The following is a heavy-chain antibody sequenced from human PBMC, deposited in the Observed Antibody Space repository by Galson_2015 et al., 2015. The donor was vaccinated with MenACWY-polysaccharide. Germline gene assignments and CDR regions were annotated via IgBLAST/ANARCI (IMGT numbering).Heavy chain of an antibody. CDR3: ARNPSRLDIAAASH. D-gene: IGHD6-13*01. J-gene: IGHJ4*02. CDR1: GFNFGGNG. Sequence: SLRLSCAGSGFNFGGNGLHWVRQAPGKGLEWVALIRNDGRKHYPDVVKGRFTISRDNSKNTLYLQMNSLRPEDTAVYYCARNPSRLDIAAASHWGQGALVSVSS. V-gene: IGHV3-30*02. CDR2: IRNDGRK.